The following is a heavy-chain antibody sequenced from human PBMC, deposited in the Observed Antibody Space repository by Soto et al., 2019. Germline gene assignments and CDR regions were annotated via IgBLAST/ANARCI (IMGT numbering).Heavy chain of an antibody. J-gene: IGHJ3*02. D-gene: IGHD3-10*01. CDR1: GGTFSSYA. CDR2: IIPIFGTA. Sequence: SVKVSCKASGGTFSSYAISWVRQAPGQGLEWMGGIIPIFGTANYAQKFQGRVTITADESTSTAYMELSSLRSEDTAVYYCARGEYYYGSGSYNRRDAFDIWGQGTMVTVSS. V-gene: IGHV1-69*13. CDR3: ARGEYYYGSGSYNRRDAFDI.